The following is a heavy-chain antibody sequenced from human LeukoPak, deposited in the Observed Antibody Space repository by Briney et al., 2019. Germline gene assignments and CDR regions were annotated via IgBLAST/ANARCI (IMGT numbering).Heavy chain of an antibody. D-gene: IGHD3-16*01. CDR2: IYYSGST. Sequence: PSETLSLTCTVSGGSISSSSNYWGWIRQPPGKGLEWIGSIYYSGSTYYNPSLKSRVTISVDTSKNQFSLKLRSVTAADTAVYYCARETSQKGAHYMDVWGKGTTVTISS. V-gene: IGHV4-39*07. J-gene: IGHJ6*03. CDR3: ARETSQKGAHYMDV. CDR1: GGSISSSSNY.